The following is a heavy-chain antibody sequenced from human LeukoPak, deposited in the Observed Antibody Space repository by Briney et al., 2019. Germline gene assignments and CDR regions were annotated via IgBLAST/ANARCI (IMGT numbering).Heavy chain of an antibody. CDR2: IGSSGGGI. D-gene: IGHD7-27*01. CDR1: GFTFSTYT. J-gene: IGHJ4*02. CDR3: AIDPNWGTHS. Sequence: GGSPRLSCAASGFTFSTYTMYWVRHPPGKGLEWVSIIGSSGGGIHYADSVKGRFTISRDNSKNALYLEMNSLRVEDTAVYYCAIDPNWGTHSWGQGVLVTVSS. V-gene: IGHV3-23*01.